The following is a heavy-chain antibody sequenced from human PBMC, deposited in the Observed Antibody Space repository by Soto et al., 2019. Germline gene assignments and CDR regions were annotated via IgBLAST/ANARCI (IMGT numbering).Heavy chain of an antibody. CDR3: ARGYTIFGVVTWFDP. Sequence: PSETLSLTCTVSGGSISSSSYYWGWIRQPPGKGLEWIGSIYYSGSTYYNPSLKSRVTISVDTSKNQFSLKLSSVTAADTAVYYCARGYTIFGVVTWFDPWGQGTLVTVSS. CDR2: IYYSGST. D-gene: IGHD3-3*01. J-gene: IGHJ5*02. V-gene: IGHV4-39*07. CDR1: GGSISSSSYY.